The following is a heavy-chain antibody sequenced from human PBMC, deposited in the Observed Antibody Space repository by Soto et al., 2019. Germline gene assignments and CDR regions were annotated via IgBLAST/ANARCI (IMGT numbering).Heavy chain of an antibody. CDR3: ASSYGSGYRAFDY. CDR1: GDTFNFYS. Sequence: QVQLVQSGAEVKRPGSSVKVSCKASGDTFNFYSINWVRQAPGLGLEWMGRVNPIVSMSNYAQKFQGRVTMTADKSTSTASMELSSLISEDTAIYYCASSYGSGYRAFDYWGQGALVTVSS. J-gene: IGHJ4*02. V-gene: IGHV1-69*02. CDR2: VNPIVSMS. D-gene: IGHD3-10*01.